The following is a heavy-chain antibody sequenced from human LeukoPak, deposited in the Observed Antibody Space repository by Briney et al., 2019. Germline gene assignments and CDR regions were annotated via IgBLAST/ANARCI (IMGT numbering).Heavy chain of an antibody. J-gene: IGHJ4*02. V-gene: IGHV4-59*08. CDR3: ARGGGYSGYDFGY. CDR1: GVSITSFY. D-gene: IGHD5-12*01. Sequence: SETLSLTCTVSGVSITSFYWSWIRQPPGKGLEWIGYIYFSGSTNYNPSLKSRVTVSLDTTKNQVSLKLSSVSAADTAVYYCARGGGYSGYDFGYWGQGTLVTVSS. CDR2: IYFSGST.